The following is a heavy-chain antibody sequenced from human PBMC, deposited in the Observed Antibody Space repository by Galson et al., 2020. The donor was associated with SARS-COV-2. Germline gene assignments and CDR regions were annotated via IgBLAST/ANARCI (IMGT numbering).Heavy chain of an antibody. Sequence: SVKVSCKASGGTFSSYAISWVRQAPGQGLEWMGGIIPILGIANYAQKFQGRVTITADKSTSTAYMELSSLRSEDTAVYYCARGNGGRPYYYYGMDVWGQGTTVTVSS. CDR2: IIPILGIA. CDR3: ARGNGGRPYYYYGMDV. CDR1: GGTFSSYA. V-gene: IGHV1-69*10. J-gene: IGHJ6*02. D-gene: IGHD1-26*01.